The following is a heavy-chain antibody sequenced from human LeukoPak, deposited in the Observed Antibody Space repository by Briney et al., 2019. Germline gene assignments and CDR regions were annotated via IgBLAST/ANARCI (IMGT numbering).Heavy chain of an antibody. D-gene: IGHD6-6*01. J-gene: IGHJ4*02. CDR1: GYSISSGYY. CDR2: IYHSGST. Sequence: SETLSLTCTVSGYSISSGYYWGWIRQPPGKGLEWIGSIYHSGSTNYNPSLKSRVTISVDTSKNQFSLKLSSVTAADTAVYYCARVTSSSSTYYFDYWGQGTLVTVSS. V-gene: IGHV4-38-2*02. CDR3: ARVTSSSSTYYFDY.